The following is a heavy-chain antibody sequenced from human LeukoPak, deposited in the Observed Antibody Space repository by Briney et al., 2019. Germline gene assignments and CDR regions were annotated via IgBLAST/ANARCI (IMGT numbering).Heavy chain of an antibody. CDR1: GFTLSNYA. D-gene: IGHD3/OR15-3a*01. J-gene: IGHJ5*02. V-gene: IGHV3-23*01. CDR3: ARFGSNSWTRYFDP. Sequence: GGSLRLSCAASGFTLSNYAMSWVRQAPGKGLEWVSAISGSGDGTYYANSVKDRFIISRDNSKNTLYLQVNSLRAEDTAVYYCARFGSNSWTRYFDPWGQGTLVTVSS. CDR2: ISGSGDGT.